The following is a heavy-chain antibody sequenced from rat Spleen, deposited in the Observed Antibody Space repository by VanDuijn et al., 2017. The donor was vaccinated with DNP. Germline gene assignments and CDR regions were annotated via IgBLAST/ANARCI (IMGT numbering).Heavy chain of an antibody. J-gene: IGHJ2*01. CDR2: INSDGSHT. V-gene: IGHV5-7*01. CDR1: GFXXXDXX. Sequence: EVKLVESGGGLVQPGXXLKLSCXXXGFXXXDXXXAWXXXTPNKGLDWIASINSDGSHTYYRDSVKGRFTISRDNAESTLYLQMNSRRSEDTATYYCARLNWERAYYFGYWGQGVMVTVSS. D-gene: IGHD5-1*01. CDR3: ARLNWERAYYFGY.